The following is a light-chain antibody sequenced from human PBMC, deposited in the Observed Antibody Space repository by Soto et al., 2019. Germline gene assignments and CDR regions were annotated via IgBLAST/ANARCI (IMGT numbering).Light chain of an antibody. J-gene: IGKJ1*01. CDR1: QSVSSY. V-gene: IGKV3-11*01. CDR3: QQRINWPTLT. CDR2: DAS. Sequence: EIVLTQSPATLSLSPGERATLSCRASQSVSSYLALYQQKPGQTPRLLIYDASNRATGIPDRFSGSGSGTDFTLTISSLEPEDFAVYYCQQRINWPTLTFGQGTKVEIK.